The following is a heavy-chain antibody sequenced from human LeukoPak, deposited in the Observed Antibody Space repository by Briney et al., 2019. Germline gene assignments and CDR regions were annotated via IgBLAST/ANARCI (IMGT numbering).Heavy chain of an antibody. D-gene: IGHD3-3*01. J-gene: IGHJ4*02. V-gene: IGHV3-7*04. CDR2: IKQDGSEK. Sequence: SGGSLRLSCAASGFTFSTYYMAWVRQAPGKGLEWVANIKQDGSEKYYGGSVKGRFTISRDNAKNSLYLQLNSLGVEDTAVYFCAGGFGFLIESWGQGALVTVSA. CDR3: AGGFGFLIES. CDR1: GFTFSTYY.